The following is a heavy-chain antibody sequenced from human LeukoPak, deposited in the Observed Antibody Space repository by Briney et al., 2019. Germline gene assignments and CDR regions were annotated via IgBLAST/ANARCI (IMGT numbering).Heavy chain of an antibody. J-gene: IGHJ5*02. D-gene: IGHD5-18*01. Sequence: SETLSLTCTVSGGSISSSSSYWGWIRQPPGMGLEWIGTIYYSGSTYYNPSLKSRVTISVDTSKNQFSLKLSSVTAADTAVYYCARRFRFSYGHWFHPWGQGTVDTVFS. CDR3: ARRFRFSYGHWFHP. CDR1: GGSISSSSSY. CDR2: IYYSGST. V-gene: IGHV4-39*01.